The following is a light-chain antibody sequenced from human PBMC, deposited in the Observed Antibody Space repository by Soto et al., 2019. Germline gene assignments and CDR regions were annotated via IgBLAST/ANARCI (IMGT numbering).Light chain of an antibody. V-gene: IGKV3-20*01. Sequence: EIVMTQSPAPLSVSPGERATLSCKSSQSVSSSYLAWYQQKPGQAPRLIIYGPSNRATGIPDRFTGSGSGTDFTLTISSLEPEDAAVYFCQHYGTSPFTLGQGTRLEIK. CDR2: GPS. CDR1: QSVSSSY. CDR3: QHYGTSPFT. J-gene: IGKJ5*01.